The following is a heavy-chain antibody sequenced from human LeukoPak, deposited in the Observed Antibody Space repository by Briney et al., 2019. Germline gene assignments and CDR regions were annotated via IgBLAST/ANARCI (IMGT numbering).Heavy chain of an antibody. CDR3: ARRVRELSIAARPSDYFDY. V-gene: IGHV5-51*01. CDR2: IYPGDSDT. J-gene: IGHJ4*02. Sequence: GESLKISYKGSGYSFTSYWIGWVRQMPGKGLEWMGIIYPGDSDTRYSPSFQGQVTISADKSISTAYLQWSSLKASDTAMYYCARRVRELSIAARPSDYFDYWGQGTLVTVSS. D-gene: IGHD6-6*01. CDR1: GYSFTSYW.